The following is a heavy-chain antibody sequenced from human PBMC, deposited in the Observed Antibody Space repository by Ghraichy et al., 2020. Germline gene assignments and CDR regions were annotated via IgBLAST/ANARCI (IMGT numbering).Heavy chain of an antibody. D-gene: IGHD5-12*01. V-gene: IGHV3-53*01. Sequence: GGSLRLSCAASGFTVSSNYMSWVRQAPGKGLEWVSIIYNGGNTYYADSVKGRFTISRDNSKNTLYLQMNSLRAEDTAVYYCARGTRRGYVSGVDAFDIWGQGTMVTVSS. J-gene: IGHJ3*02. CDR3: ARGTRRGYVSGVDAFDI. CDR1: GFTVSSNY. CDR2: IYNGGNT.